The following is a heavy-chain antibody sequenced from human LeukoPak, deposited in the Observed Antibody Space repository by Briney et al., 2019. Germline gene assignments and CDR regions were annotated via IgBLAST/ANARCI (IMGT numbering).Heavy chain of an antibody. Sequence: SVKVSCKASGGTFSSYAISWVRQAPGQGLEWMGGIIPIFGTANYAHKFQGRVTITTDESTSTAYMELSSLRSEDTAVYCCARRRRRSSSEDYWGQGTLVTVSS. CDR1: GGTFSSYA. V-gene: IGHV1-69*05. J-gene: IGHJ4*02. CDR3: ARRRRRSSSEDY. CDR2: IIPIFGTA. D-gene: IGHD6-6*01.